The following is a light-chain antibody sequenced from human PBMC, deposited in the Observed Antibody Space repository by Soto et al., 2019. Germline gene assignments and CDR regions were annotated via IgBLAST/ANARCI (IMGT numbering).Light chain of an antibody. Sequence: EIVLTQSPGTLSLSPGERATLSCRASQSVSSSYLAWYQQKPGQAPRLLIYGVSSRATGIPERFSGSWSGTDFSITVSRLEPEEFAVYYCHEYGSSPITFGGGTKVEIK. CDR2: GVS. CDR3: HEYGSSPIT. J-gene: IGKJ4*01. CDR1: QSVSSSY. V-gene: IGKV3-20*01.